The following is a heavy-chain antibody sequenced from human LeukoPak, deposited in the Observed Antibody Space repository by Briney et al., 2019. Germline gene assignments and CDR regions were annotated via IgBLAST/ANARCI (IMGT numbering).Heavy chain of an antibody. V-gene: IGHV1-8*01. CDR3: ARWRRDAFDI. CDR1: GYTFTSYD. Sequence: GASVKVSCKASGYTFTSYDINWVRQATGQGLEWMGWMNSNSGNTGYTQKFQGRVTVTRNTSISTGFMELSTLISEDTAVYYCARWRRDAFDIWGQGTMVTVSS. D-gene: IGHD3-3*01. CDR2: MNSNSGNT. J-gene: IGHJ3*02.